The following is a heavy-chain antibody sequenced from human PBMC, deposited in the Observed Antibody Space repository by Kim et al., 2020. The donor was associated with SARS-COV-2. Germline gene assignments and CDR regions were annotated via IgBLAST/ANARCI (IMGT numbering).Heavy chain of an antibody. J-gene: IGHJ4*02. CDR2: SEK. Sequence: SEKYYVDSVKGRVTTSRDNAKNSLYRQRNSLGAEDTAVYYCARVRFVADYWGQGTLVTVSS. D-gene: IGHD3-16*01. V-gene: IGHV3-7*01. CDR3: ARVRFVADY.